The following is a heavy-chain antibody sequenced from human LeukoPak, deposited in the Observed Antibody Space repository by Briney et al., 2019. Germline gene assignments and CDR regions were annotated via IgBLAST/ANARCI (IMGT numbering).Heavy chain of an antibody. V-gene: IGHV5-51*01. CDR2: IYPGDSDT. CDR3: ARARYFEGPGANTQSHYMDV. J-gene: IGHJ6*03. CDR1: GHSFTSYW. Sequence: HGESLKISCKGSGHSFTSYWIGWVRQMPGKGLEWMGIIYPGDSDTRYSPSFQGQVTISVDKSISTAYLQWSSLKVSDNGMYYCARARYFEGPGANTQSHYMDVWGKGTTVTISS. D-gene: IGHD3-9*01.